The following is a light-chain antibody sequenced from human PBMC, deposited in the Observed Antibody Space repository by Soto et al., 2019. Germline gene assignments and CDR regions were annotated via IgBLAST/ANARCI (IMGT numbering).Light chain of an antibody. J-gene: IGKJ4*01. Sequence: DIQMTQSPSSVSASVGDRVTITCRASQGVSNWLAWYQQKPGKAPKLLIYAASTLRSGVPSRFRGSGSGTDFTFTISSLQPEDFATYYCQQSHSFPLTFGGGTKVEIK. CDR2: AAS. V-gene: IGKV1-12*01. CDR1: QGVSNW. CDR3: QQSHSFPLT.